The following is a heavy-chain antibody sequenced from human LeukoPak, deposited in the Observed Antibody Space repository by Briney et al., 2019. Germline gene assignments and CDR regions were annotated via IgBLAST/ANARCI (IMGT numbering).Heavy chain of an antibody. CDR1: GFTFSSYA. D-gene: IGHD3-3*01. CDR3: AKDLEWFDAFDI. CDR2: ISGSGGST. J-gene: IGHJ3*02. Sequence: GGSLRLSCAASGFTFSSYAMSWVRQAPGKGLEWVSAISGSGGSTYYADSVKGRFTISRDNSKNTLYLQMNSLRAEDTAAYYCAKDLEWFDAFDIWGQGTMVTVSS. V-gene: IGHV3-23*01.